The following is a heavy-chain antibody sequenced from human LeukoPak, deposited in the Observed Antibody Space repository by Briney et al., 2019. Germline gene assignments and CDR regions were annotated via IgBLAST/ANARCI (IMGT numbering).Heavy chain of an antibody. D-gene: IGHD6-19*01. J-gene: IGHJ5*02. CDR1: GGSISSGDYY. Sequence: PSQTLSLTXTVSGGSISSGDYYWSWIRQPPGKGLEWIGYIYYSGSTYYNPSLKSRVTISVDTSKNQFSLKLSSVTAADTAVYYCARDLSGWYSGWFDPWGQGTLVTVSS. CDR3: ARDLSGWYSGWFDP. V-gene: IGHV4-30-4*08. CDR2: IYYSGST.